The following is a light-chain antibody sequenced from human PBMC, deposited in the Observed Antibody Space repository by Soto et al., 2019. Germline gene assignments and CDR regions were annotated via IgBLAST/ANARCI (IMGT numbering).Light chain of an antibody. V-gene: IGLV1-44*01. Sequence: QLVLTQPPSASGTPGQRVTISCSGSGSNIGSDTVNWYQQLPGTAPKLLIYSINQRPSGVPDRFSGSKSGTSASLAISGLQSDDEADYYCQSYDSSLSEGVFGGGTKLTVL. J-gene: IGLJ2*01. CDR3: QSYDSSLSEGV. CDR1: GSNIGSDT. CDR2: SIN.